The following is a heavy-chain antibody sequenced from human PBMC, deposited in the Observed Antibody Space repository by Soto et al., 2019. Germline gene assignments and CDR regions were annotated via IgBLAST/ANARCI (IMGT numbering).Heavy chain of an antibody. CDR1: GGSISSPKR. V-gene: IGHV4-4*02. CDR2: VYHSGIS. Sequence: QVQLQESGPGLVKPSGTLALTCAVSGGSISSPKRWTWVRQPPGKGLEWIGEVYHSGISNYNPSLKSRVTISVDNSKNHFSLRLTSVTATDTAIYYCASCRGSVVCDYWGQGALVTVSS. CDR3: ASCRGSVVCDY. D-gene: IGHD2-15*01. J-gene: IGHJ4*02.